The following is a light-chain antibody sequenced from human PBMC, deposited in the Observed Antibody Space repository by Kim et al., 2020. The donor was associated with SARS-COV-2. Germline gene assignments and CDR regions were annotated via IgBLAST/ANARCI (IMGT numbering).Light chain of an antibody. Sequence: GQSATTSCTGASSDVAGYNVGSCQQPPPATPPNLVIYDVTKRPAGVPDRSSASKSGNAASPTVSGLQSDDEADYYCNSDAGNNPWVFGGGTQLTVL. CDR1: SSDVAGYNV. CDR3: NSDAGNNPWV. CDR2: DVT. J-gene: IGLJ3*02. V-gene: IGLV2-8*01.